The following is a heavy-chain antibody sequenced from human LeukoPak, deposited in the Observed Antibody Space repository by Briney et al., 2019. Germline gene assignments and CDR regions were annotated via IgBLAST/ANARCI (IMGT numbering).Heavy chain of an antibody. CDR3: GRVYYYGWGSYYSQLDY. Sequence: SETLSLTCTVSGGSISSSSYYWGWIRQPPGKGLEWIGSIYYSESTYYNPSLQIRDTISVDTSKNQFSLKLTAVTAPDTAVYCCGRVYYYGWGSYYSQLDYWGQGTLVSVSS. J-gene: IGHJ4*02. D-gene: IGHD3-10*01. CDR2: IYYSEST. V-gene: IGHV4-39*01. CDR1: GGSISSSSYY.